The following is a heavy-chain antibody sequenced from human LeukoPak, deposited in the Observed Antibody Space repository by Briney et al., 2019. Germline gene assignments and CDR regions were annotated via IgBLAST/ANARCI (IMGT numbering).Heavy chain of an antibody. CDR1: GFSFSNYS. V-gene: IGHV3-21*01. CDR3: ARGNMAEQWLDGRSYYLDS. J-gene: IGHJ4*02. Sequence: PGGSLRLSCAASGFSFSNYSMDWVRQAPGKGLEWVSSISYSSTYIYYADSLKGRFTISRDNAKNSLFLLMNSLTAEDTAVYYCARGNMAEQWLDGRSYYLDSWGQGTLVTVSS. CDR2: ISYSSTYI. D-gene: IGHD6-19*01.